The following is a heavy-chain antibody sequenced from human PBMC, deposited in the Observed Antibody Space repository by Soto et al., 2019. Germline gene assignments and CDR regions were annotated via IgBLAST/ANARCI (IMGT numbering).Heavy chain of an antibody. CDR2: INAGNGNT. D-gene: IGHD1-7*01. CDR1: GYTFTSYA. V-gene: IGHV1-3*01. J-gene: IGHJ5*02. CDR3: ARDRLLTGTLDVLNWFDP. Sequence: GASVKVSCKASGYTFTSYAMHWVRQAPGQRLEWMGWINAGNGNTKYSQKFQGRVTITRDTSASTAYMELSSLRSEDTAVYYFARDRLLTGTLDVLNWFDPWGQGTLVTVSS.